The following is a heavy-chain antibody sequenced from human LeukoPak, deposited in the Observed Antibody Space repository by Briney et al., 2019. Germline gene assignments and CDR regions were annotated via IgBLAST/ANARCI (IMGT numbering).Heavy chain of an antibody. J-gene: IGHJ4*02. CDR1: GFTLSDYY. Sequence: GGSLRLSCAASGFTLSDYYMSWMRQAPGKGLEWVSYMSSSDSIIYYADSVKGRFTISRDNAKNSLYLQMNSLRAEDTAVYYCARVRSGYYFDYWGQGTLVTVSS. V-gene: IGHV3-11*01. D-gene: IGHD3-22*01. CDR3: ARVRSGYYFDY. CDR2: MSSSDSII.